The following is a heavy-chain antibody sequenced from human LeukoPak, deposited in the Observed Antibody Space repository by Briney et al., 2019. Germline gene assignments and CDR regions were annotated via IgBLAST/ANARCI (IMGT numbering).Heavy chain of an antibody. V-gene: IGHV3-30*18. CDR1: GFTFSSYG. CDR2: ISYDGSNK. D-gene: IGHD3-10*01. Sequence: PGGSLRLSRAASGFTFSSYGMHWVRQAPGKGLEWVAVISYDGSNKYYADSVKGRFTISRDNSKNTLYLQMNSLRAEDTAVYYCAKDRGNQWFDPWGQGTLVTVSS. J-gene: IGHJ5*02. CDR3: AKDRGNQWFDP.